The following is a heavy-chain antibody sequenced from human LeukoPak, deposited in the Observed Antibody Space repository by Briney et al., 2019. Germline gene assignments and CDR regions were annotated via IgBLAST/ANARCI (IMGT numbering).Heavy chain of an antibody. CDR1: GFTFSTYS. CDR2: ISSSSGTI. D-gene: IGHD3-10*01. V-gene: IGHV3-48*02. J-gene: IGHJ4*02. Sequence: PGGSLRLSCAASGFTFSTYSMKWVRQAPGKGLEWFSYISSSSGTIYYADSVKGLFTISRDNAKNSLYLQMNGLRDEDTAVYYWARYQSDYYGSGSYSEGSYWGQGTLVTVSS. CDR3: ARYQSDYYGSGSYSEGSY.